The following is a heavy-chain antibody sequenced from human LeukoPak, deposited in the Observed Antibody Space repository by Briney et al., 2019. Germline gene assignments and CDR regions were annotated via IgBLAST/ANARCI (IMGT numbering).Heavy chain of an antibody. D-gene: IGHD6-6*01. Sequence: SETLSLTCTVSGGSISSSSYYWGWIRQPPGKGLEWIGSIYYSGSTYYNPSLKSRVTISVDTSKNQFSLKLSSVTAADTAVYYCARANSSPIGVSDYWGQGTPVTVSS. CDR3: ARANSSPIGVSDY. CDR2: IYYSGST. J-gene: IGHJ4*02. V-gene: IGHV4-39*07. CDR1: GGSISSSSYY.